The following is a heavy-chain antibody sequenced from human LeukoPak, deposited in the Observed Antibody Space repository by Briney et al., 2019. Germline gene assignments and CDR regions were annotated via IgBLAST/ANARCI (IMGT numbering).Heavy chain of an antibody. CDR2: INPSGGST. CDR3: ARDPVSYGSRWYFDY. Sequence: GASVKVSCKASGYTFTSYYTHWVRQAPGQGLEWMGIINPSGGSTSYAQKFQGRVTMTRDTSTSTVYMELSSLRSEDTAVYYCARDPVSYGSRWYFDYWGQGTLVTVSS. V-gene: IGHV1-46*01. D-gene: IGHD3-16*01. J-gene: IGHJ4*02. CDR1: GYTFTSYY.